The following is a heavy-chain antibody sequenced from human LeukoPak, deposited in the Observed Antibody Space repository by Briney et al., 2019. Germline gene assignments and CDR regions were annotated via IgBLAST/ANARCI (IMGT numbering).Heavy chain of an antibody. CDR2: ISGSGGST. D-gene: IGHD1-1*01. CDR3: AKGNWRYFDY. CDR1: GXTFSTYV. V-gene: IGHV3-23*01. J-gene: IGHJ4*02. Sequence: GGSLRLSCAASGXTFSTYVMSWVRQAPGKGLEWVSAISGSGGSTYYADSVKGRFTISRDNSKNTLYLQMNSLGADDTAVYYCAKGNWRYFDYWGQGTLVTVSS.